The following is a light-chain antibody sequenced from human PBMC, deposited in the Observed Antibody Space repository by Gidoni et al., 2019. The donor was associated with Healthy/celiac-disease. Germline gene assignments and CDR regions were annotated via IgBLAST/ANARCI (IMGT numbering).Light chain of an antibody. CDR1: QSISSY. Sequence: IQMTQSPSSLSASVGDRVTITCRASQSISSYLNWYQQRPGKASKLLIYAASSLQSGVPSRFSGSGSGTDFTLTISSLQPEDFATYYCQQSYSTPLTFGGGTTVELK. V-gene: IGKV1-39*01. CDR3: QQSYSTPLT. CDR2: AAS. J-gene: IGKJ4*01.